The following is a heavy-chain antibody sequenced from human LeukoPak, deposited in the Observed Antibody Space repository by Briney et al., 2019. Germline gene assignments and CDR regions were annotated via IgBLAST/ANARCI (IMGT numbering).Heavy chain of an antibody. V-gene: IGHV3-7*01. CDR1: GFTFSSYW. J-gene: IGHJ5*02. CDR2: IKQDGSEK. Sequence: GGSLRLSCAASGFTFSSYWMSWVRQAPGKGLEWVANIKQDGSEKYYVDSVKGRFTISRDNAKNSLYLQMNSLRADDTAVYYCARDLRGYSGYNNWFDPWGQGTLVTVSS. D-gene: IGHD5-12*01. CDR3: ARDLRGYSGYNNWFDP.